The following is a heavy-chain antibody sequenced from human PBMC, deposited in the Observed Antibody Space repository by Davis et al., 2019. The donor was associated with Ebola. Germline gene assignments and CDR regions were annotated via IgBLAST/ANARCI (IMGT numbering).Heavy chain of an antibody. Sequence: SETLSLTCTASGGSISSYYWSWIRQPPGKGLEWIGEINHSGSTNYNPSLKSRVTISVDTSKNQFFLKLSSVTAADTAVYYCARSPFRYCSGGSCYGDYYYYYGMDVWGQGTTVTVSS. V-gene: IGHV4-34*01. CDR3: ARSPFRYCSGGSCYGDYYYYYGMDV. CDR1: GGSISSYY. J-gene: IGHJ6*02. CDR2: INHSGST. D-gene: IGHD2-15*01.